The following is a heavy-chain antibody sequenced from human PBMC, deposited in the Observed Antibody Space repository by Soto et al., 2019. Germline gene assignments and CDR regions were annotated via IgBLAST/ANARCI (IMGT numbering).Heavy chain of an antibody. D-gene: IGHD1-1*01. CDR3: ARDQMESYYYYYGMDV. CDR1: GFTFSSYW. J-gene: IGHJ6*02. CDR2: IKQDGSEK. V-gene: IGHV3-7*05. Sequence: EVQLVESGGGLVQPGGSLRLSCAASGFTFSSYWMSWVRQAPGKGLEWVANIKQDGSEKYYVDSVKGRFTISRDNAKNSLYLQMNSLRAEDTAVYYCARDQMESYYYYYGMDVWGQGTTVTVSS.